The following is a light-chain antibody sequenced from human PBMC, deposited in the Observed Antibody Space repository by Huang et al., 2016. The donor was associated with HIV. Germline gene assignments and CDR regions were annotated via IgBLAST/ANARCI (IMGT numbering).Light chain of an antibody. Sequence: DIVMTQSPDSLSVSPGERATIDCKSSQSLLYSLNNKNYLAWFQQKPGRTPKLLLYWASTRESVIPERYSGSGSGTDFTHSINNLQPEDGTTYYCQQYYQNPQTFGQGT. V-gene: IGKV4-1*01. CDR3: QQYYQNPQT. CDR2: WAS. J-gene: IGKJ5*01. CDR1: QSLLYSLNNKNY.